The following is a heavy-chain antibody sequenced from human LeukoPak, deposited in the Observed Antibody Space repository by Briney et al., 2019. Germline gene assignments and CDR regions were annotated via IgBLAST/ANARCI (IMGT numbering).Heavy chain of an antibody. J-gene: IGHJ4*02. CDR1: GYTFNRYG. D-gene: IGHD5-12*01. Sequence: ASVKVSCKASGYTFNRYGITWVRQAPGQGLEWMGWISGYNGNTNYAQKLQGRVTMTTDTSTSTACMELRSLRSDDTAMYYCARDYGYGVTVMISDDYWSQGTLVTVSS. V-gene: IGHV1-18*01. CDR3: ARDYGYGVTVMISDDY. CDR2: ISGYNGNT.